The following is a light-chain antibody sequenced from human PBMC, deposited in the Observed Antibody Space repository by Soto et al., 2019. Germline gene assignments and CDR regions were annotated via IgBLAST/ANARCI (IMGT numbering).Light chain of an antibody. Sequence: QSVLTQPPSTSGTPGQRVTISCSGSSSNIGSNIVNWYQQLPGTAPKVLIYSNDRRPSGVPDRFSGSKSGTSASLAISGLQSEDEADYHCAAWDDSLSAWVFGGGTKVTVL. CDR1: SSNIGSNI. CDR2: SND. J-gene: IGLJ3*02. V-gene: IGLV1-44*01. CDR3: AAWDDSLSAWV.